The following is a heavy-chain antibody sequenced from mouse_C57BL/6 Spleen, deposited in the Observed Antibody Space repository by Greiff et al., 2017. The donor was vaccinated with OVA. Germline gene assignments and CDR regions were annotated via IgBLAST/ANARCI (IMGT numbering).Heavy chain of an antibody. V-gene: IGHV5-17*01. CDR3: ASWGGTAQADY. CDR1: GFTFSDYG. CDR2: ISSGSSTI. D-gene: IGHD3-2*02. J-gene: IGHJ2*01. Sequence: EVHLVESGGGLVKPGGSLKLSCAASGFTFSDYGMHWVRQAPEKGLEWVAYISSGSSTIYYADTVKGRFTISRDNAKNTLFLHMTSLRAEDTAMYYCASWGGTAQADYWGQGTTLTVSS.